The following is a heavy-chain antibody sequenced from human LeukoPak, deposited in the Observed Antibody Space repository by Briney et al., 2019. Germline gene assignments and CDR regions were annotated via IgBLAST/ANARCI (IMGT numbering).Heavy chain of an antibody. CDR1: GGSISSSSYY. J-gene: IGHJ4*02. CDR3: ARVPGPPSSGWYYFDY. D-gene: IGHD6-19*01. V-gene: IGHV4-39*01. Sequence: SETLSLTCTVSGGSISSSSYYWGWIRQPPGKGLEWIGSIYYSGSTYYNPSLKSRVTISVDTSKNQFSLKLSSVTAADTAVYYCARVPGPPSSGWYYFDYWGQGTLVTVSS. CDR2: IYYSGST.